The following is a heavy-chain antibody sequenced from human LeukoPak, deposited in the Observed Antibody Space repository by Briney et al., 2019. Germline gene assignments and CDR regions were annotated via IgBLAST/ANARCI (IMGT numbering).Heavy chain of an antibody. D-gene: IGHD3-9*01. CDR1: GYTFTSYG. Sequence: ASVKLSFSSSGYTFTSYGFSWGRLAPGQGIGWMGWISVYNGNTNYAQTLQGRVTLTIDTSRSKTSLELRSLRSDDTAVYFCARGHYMLTGYFRGFDYWGQGTQVTVSS. J-gene: IGHJ4*02. CDR3: ARGHYMLTGYFRGFDY. V-gene: IGHV1-18*01. CDR2: ISVYNGNT.